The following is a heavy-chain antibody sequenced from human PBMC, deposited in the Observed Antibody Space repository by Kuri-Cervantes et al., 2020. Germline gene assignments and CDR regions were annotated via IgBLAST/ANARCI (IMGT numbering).Heavy chain of an antibody. J-gene: IGHJ6*02. CDR3: ARFGYCSGGSCYFGPDYYYYGMDV. CDR1: GYTFTSYY. D-gene: IGHD2-15*01. V-gene: IGHV1-69*13. CDR2: IIPIFGTA. Sequence: SVKVSCKASGYTFTSYYMHWVRQAPGQGLEWMGGIIPIFGTANYAQKFQGRVTITADESTSTAYMELSSLRSEDTAVYYCARFGYCSGGSCYFGPDYYYYGMDVWGQGTTV.